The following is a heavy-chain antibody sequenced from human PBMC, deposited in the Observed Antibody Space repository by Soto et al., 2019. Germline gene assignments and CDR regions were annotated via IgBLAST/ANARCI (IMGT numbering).Heavy chain of an antibody. CDR1: GGSISSGGYS. D-gene: IGHD3-10*01. CDR2: IYHSGST. J-gene: IGHJ5*02. CDR3: ARSYYGSGSYSWFDP. V-gene: IGHV4-30-2*01. Sequence: QLQLQESGSGLVKPSQTLSLTCAVSGGSISSGGYSWSWIRQPPGKGLEWIGYIYHSGSTYYNPSLKSRVTISVDRSKNQFSLKLSYVTAADTAGYYCARSYYGSGSYSWFDPWGQGTLVTVSS.